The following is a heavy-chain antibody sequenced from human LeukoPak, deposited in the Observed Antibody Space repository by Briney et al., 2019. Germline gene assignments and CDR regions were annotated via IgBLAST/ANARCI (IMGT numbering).Heavy chain of an antibody. D-gene: IGHD3-10*01. V-gene: IGHV4-59*08. J-gene: IGHJ4*02. CDR2: IYYSGST. CDR3: ARLDTMVRGVID. Sequence: PSETLSLTCTVSGGSISSYYWSWIRQPPGKGLEWLGYIYYSGSTNYNPSLKSRVTISVDTSKNQFSLKLSSVTAADTAVYYCARLDTMVRGVIDWGQGTLVTVSS. CDR1: GGSISSYY.